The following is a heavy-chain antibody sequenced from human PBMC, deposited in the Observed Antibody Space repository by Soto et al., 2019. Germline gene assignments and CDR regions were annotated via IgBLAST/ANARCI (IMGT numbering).Heavy chain of an antibody. Sequence: QLQLQESGPRLVKPSETLSLTCSVSGGSISSSSYSWGWIRQPPGKGLEWIGTIYYSGSTHYNPSLERRVAITADPPNNLLSLRLSSVTAADTAVYYCGRQPGHCGSTTCFGYYSVDVWGQGTTVTVS. CDR3: GRQPGHCGSTTCFGYYSVDV. D-gene: IGHD2-2*01. J-gene: IGHJ6*02. V-gene: IGHV4-39*01. CDR1: GGSISSSSYS. CDR2: IYYSGST.